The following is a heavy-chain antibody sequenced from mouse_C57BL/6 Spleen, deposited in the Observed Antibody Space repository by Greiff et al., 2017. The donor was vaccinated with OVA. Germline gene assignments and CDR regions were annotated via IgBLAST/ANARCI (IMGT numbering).Heavy chain of an antibody. CDR2: ISDGGSYT. CDR1: GFTFSSYA. V-gene: IGHV5-4*01. CDR3: ARDYYDYDPLWYFDV. D-gene: IGHD2-4*01. J-gene: IGHJ1*03. Sequence: EVQLVESGGGLVKPGGSLKLSCAASGFTFSSYAMSWVRQTPEKRLEWVATISDGGSYTYYPDNVQGRFTISRDNAKNNLYLQMSHLKSEDTAMYYCARDYYDYDPLWYFDVWGTGTTVTVSS.